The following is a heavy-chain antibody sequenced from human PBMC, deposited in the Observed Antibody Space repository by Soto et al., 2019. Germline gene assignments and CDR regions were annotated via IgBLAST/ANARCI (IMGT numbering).Heavy chain of an antibody. D-gene: IGHD3-22*01. V-gene: IGHV3-30*18. CDR2: ISYDGSNK. CDR1: GFTFSSYG. J-gene: IGHJ4*02. Sequence: PGGSLRLSCAASGFTFSSYGMHWVRQAPGKGLEWVVVISYDGSNKYYADSVKGRFTISRDNSKNTLFLQMNSLRAEDTAVYYCAKDLQAAAGLYLYDSSGYCDYWGQGALVTVSS. CDR3: AKDLQAAAGLYLYDSSGYCDY.